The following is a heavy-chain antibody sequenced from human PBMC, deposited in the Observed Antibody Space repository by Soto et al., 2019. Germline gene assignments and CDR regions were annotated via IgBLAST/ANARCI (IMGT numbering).Heavy chain of an antibody. CDR2: IRSKANSYAT. Sequence: GGSLRLSCAASGFTFSGSAMHWVRQASGKGLEWVGRIRSKANSYATAYAASVKGRFTISRDDSKNTAYLQMNSLKTEDTAVYYCSRLVEATSSFDYWGQGTLVTVSS. V-gene: IGHV3-73*01. CDR1: GFTFSGSA. J-gene: IGHJ4*02. CDR3: SRLVEATSSFDY. D-gene: IGHD1-26*01.